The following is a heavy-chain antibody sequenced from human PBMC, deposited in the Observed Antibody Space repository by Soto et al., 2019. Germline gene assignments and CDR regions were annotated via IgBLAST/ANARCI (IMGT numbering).Heavy chain of an antibody. Sequence: QVQLVQSGAEVKKPGASVKISCKASGYSFTSYDINWVRQATGQGLEWMGWINPNSGNTDYTQKFQGRVTMTRDTSISTAYMELSSLRSEDTAVYYCARAPFLQYFAMDVWGEGNSVTVSS. D-gene: IGHD4-4*01. V-gene: IGHV1-8*01. J-gene: IGHJ6*03. CDR1: GYSFTSYD. CDR2: INPNSGNT. CDR3: ARAPFLQYFAMDV.